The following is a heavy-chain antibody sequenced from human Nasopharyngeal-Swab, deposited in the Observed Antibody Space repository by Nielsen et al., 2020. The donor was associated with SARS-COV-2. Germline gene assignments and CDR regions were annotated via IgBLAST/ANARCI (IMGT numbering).Heavy chain of an antibody. V-gene: IGHV4-59*01. CDR2: IYYSGST. J-gene: IGHJ4*02. D-gene: IGHD2-2*01. Sequence: SETLSLTCTVSGGSISSYYWSWIRQPPGKGLEWIGYIYYSGSTNYNPSLKSRVTISVDTSKNQFSLKLSSVTAADTAVYYCARVGYCSSTGCYAAYYFDYWGQGTLVTVSS. CDR3: ARVGYCSSTGCYAAYYFDY. CDR1: GGSISSYY.